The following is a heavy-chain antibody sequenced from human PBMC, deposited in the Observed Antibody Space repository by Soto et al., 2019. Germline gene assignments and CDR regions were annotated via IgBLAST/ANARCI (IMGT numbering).Heavy chain of an antibody. V-gene: IGHV4-31*03. D-gene: IGHD3-10*01. CDR3: ASYGSGSYYTGDNWFDP. CDR2: IYYSGST. J-gene: IGHJ5*02. Sequence: QVQLQESGPGLVKPSQTLSLTCTVSGGSISSGGYYWSWIRQHPGKGLEWIGYIYYSGSTYYNPSLKSRVTISVDTSKNQFSLKLSAVTAAYTAVYYCASYGSGSYYTGDNWFDPWGQGTLVTVSS. CDR1: GGSISSGGYY.